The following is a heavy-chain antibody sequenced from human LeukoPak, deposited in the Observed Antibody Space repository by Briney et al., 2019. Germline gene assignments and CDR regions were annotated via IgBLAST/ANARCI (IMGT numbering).Heavy chain of an antibody. CDR3: ATQGTTPRAGDY. CDR1: GGSISSSSYY. Sequence: SKTLSLTCTVSGGSISSSSYYWGWIRQPPGKGLEWIGSIYYSGSTYYNPSLKSRVTISVDTSKNQFSLKLSSVTAADTAVYYCATQGTTPRAGDYWGQGTLVTVSS. D-gene: IGHD2/OR15-2a*01. V-gene: IGHV4-39*07. J-gene: IGHJ4*02. CDR2: IYYSGST.